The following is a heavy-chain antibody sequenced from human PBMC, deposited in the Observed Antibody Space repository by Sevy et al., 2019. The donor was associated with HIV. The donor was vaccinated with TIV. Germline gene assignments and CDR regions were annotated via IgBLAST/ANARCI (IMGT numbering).Heavy chain of an antibody. CDR2: ISGSGGST. D-gene: IGHD3-16*02. J-gene: IGHJ4*02. V-gene: IGHV3-23*01. CDR1: GFTFSSYA. CDR3: AKFRAGGGSYRQPVDY. Sequence: GGSLRLSCAASGFTFSSYAMSWVRQAPGKGLEWVSAISGSGGSTYYANSVKGRFTISRDNSKNTLYQQMNSRRAEDKAVYYCAKFRAGGGSYRQPVDYWGQGTLVTVSS.